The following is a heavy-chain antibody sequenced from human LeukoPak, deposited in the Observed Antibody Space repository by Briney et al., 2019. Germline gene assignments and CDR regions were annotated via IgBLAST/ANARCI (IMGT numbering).Heavy chain of an antibody. CDR1: GFTFSSYW. V-gene: IGHV3-7*01. D-gene: IGHD2-21*01. CDR2: IKQDGSEK. Sequence: GGSLRLSCAASGFTFSSYWMNWVRQAPGKGLEWVANIKQDGSEKYYVDSVKGRFIISRDNAKNSLYLQMNSLRAEDTAVYYCARDHRGIYSPFDYWGQGTLVIVSS. J-gene: IGHJ4*02. CDR3: ARDHRGIYSPFDY.